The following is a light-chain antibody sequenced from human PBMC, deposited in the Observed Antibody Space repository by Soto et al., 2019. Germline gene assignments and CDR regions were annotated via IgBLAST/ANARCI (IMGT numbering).Light chain of an antibody. CDR2: EVS. CDR1: SSDVGGYDY. Sequence: QSALSQPASVSGSPGQSITISCTGTSSDVGGYDYVSWYQQHPAKAPKLVIYEVSNRPSGVSTRFSGSKSGNTASLTISGLQAEDEADYYCSSFTTDSTSVFGGGTKVNV. J-gene: IGLJ1*01. V-gene: IGLV2-14*01. CDR3: SSFTTDSTSV.